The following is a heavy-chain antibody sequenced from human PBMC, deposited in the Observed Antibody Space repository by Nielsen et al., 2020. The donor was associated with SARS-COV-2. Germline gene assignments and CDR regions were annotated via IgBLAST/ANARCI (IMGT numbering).Heavy chain of an antibody. CDR3: TQDYVWGSYRGGGG. Sequence: GGSLRLSCAASGFTFSNAWMSWVRQAPGKGLEWVGRIKSKTDGGTTDYAAPVKGRFTISRDDSKNTLYLQMNSLKTEDTAVYYCTQDYVWGSYRGGGGGGQGTLVTVSS. CDR2: IKSKTDGGTT. D-gene: IGHD3-16*02. CDR1: GFTFSNAW. J-gene: IGHJ4*02. V-gene: IGHV3-15*01.